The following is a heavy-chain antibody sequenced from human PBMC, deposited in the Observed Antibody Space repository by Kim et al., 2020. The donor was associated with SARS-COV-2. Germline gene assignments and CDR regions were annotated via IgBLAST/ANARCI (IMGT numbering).Heavy chain of an antibody. CDR3: AREQQLNSYYDTSGYVDY. J-gene: IGHJ4*02. CDR1: GYTFTNYG. Sequence: ASVKVSCKASGYTFTNYGISWVRQAPGQGLEWMGWISGSNGNTNYAQKLQGRVTMTTDTSTSTAYMELRSLRSDDTAVYYCAREQQLNSYYDTSGYVDYWGQGTLVTVSS. D-gene: IGHD3-22*01. CDR2: ISGSNGNT. V-gene: IGHV1-18*04.